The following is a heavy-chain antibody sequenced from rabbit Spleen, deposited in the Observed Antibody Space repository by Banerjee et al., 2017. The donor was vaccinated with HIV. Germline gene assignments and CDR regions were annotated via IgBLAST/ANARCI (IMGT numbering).Heavy chain of an antibody. CDR3: ARDLDGVIGWNFGW. CDR2: IDPVFGNT. CDR1: GFDFSSYY. J-gene: IGHJ6*01. V-gene: IGHV1S7*01. Sequence: QVKESGGGLVQPGGSLKLSCKVSGFDFSSYYMTWVRQAPGKGLEWTGYIDPVFGNTYYASWVNGRFTISSDNAQNTVDLQMNSLTAADTATYFCARDLDGVIGWNFGWWGQGTLVTVS. D-gene: IGHD4-1*01.